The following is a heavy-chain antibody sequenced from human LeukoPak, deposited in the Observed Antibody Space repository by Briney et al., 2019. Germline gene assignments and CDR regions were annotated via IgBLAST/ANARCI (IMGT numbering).Heavy chain of an antibody. V-gene: IGHV4-34*01. J-gene: IGHJ3*02. Sequence: PSETLSLTCAVYGGSFSGYYWSWIRQPPGKGLEWSGEINHSGSTNYNPSLKSRVTISVDTSKNQFSLKLSSVTAADTAVYYCARGLLLWFGELYDAFDIWGQGTMVTVSS. D-gene: IGHD3-10*01. CDR1: GGSFSGYY. CDR2: INHSGST. CDR3: ARGLLLWFGELYDAFDI.